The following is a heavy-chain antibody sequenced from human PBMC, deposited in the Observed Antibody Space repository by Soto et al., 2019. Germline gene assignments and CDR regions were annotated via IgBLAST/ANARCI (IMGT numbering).Heavy chain of an antibody. CDR1: GFTFSSYA. V-gene: IGHV3-30-3*01. J-gene: IGHJ3*02. CDR3: ARGPLYYYDSSGDDAFDI. CDR2: ISYDGSNK. D-gene: IGHD3-22*01. Sequence: QVQLVEAGGGVVQPGRSLRLSCAASGFTFSSYAMHWVRQAPGKGLEWVAVISYDGSNKYYADSVKGRFTISRDNSKNTLYLQMNSLRAEDTAVYYCARGPLYYYDSSGDDAFDIWGQGTMVTVSS.